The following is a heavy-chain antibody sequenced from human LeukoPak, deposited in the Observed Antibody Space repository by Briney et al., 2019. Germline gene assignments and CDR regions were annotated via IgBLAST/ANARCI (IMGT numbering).Heavy chain of an antibody. V-gene: IGHV3-53*01. J-gene: IGHJ6*03. CDR3: ARDFATTATSIAVAGGYYYYYMDV. D-gene: IGHD6-19*01. CDR1: GFTVSSNY. CDR2: IYSGGST. Sequence: PGGSLRLSCAASGFTVSSNYMSWVRQAPGKGLEWVSVIYSGGSTYYADSVKGRFTISRDNSKNTLYLQMNSLRAEDTAVYYCARDFATTATSIAVAGGYYYYYMDVWGKGTTVTVSS.